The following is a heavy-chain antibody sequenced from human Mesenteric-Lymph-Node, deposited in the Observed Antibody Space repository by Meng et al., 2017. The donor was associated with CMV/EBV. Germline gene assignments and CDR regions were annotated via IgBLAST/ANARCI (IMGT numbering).Heavy chain of an antibody. J-gene: IGHJ6*02. D-gene: IGHD2-15*01. CDR1: GFTFSSYW. V-gene: IGHV3-74*01. CDR2: INSDGSST. CDR3: ARVMSSSGYYYYGMDV. Sequence: GESLKISCAASGFTFSSYWMHWVRQAPGKGPVWVSRINSDGSSTSYADSVKGRFTISRDNAKNTLYLQMNSLRAEDTAVYYCARVMSSSGYYYYGMDVWGRGTAVTVSS.